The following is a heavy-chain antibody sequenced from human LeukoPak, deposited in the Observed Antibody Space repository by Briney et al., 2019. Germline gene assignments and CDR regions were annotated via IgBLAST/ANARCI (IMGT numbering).Heavy chain of an antibody. Sequence: ASVKVSCKASGYTFTGYYIHWVRQAPGQGLEWMGWINPNSGATNYAQKFQGRVTMTRDTSISTAYMILSTLTSDHTAVFYCARGTGEGYSYGRYFFDYWGQGTLVTVSS. D-gene: IGHD5-18*01. CDR3: ARGTGEGYSYGRYFFDY. CDR1: GYTFTGYY. J-gene: IGHJ4*02. V-gene: IGHV1-2*02. CDR2: INPNSGAT.